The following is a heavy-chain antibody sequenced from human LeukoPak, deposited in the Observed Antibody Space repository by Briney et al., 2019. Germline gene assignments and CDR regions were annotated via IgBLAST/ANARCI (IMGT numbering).Heavy chain of an antibody. J-gene: IGHJ4*01. Sequence: PSETLSLTCAVYGGSFSGYYWSWIRQPPGKGLEWIGEINPSGSTNYNTSFKSRVTISVVTSKNQSSLKRSSGNAADTAVYYCTTMVRRPERLNIGGAIDYATIYYFDYWGQGTLVTVSS. CDR1: GGSFSGYY. V-gene: IGHV4-34*01. CDR2: INPSGST. CDR3: TTMVRRPERLNIGGAIDYATIYYFDY. D-gene: IGHD4-17*01.